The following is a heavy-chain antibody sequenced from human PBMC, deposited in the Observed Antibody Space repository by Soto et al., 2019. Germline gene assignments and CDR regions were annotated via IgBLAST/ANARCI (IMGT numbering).Heavy chain of an antibody. CDR3: VRMLDRDY. CDR1: GFTFSRYW. Sequence: TGGSLRLSCAASGFTFSRYWMHWVRQGPGKGLVWVSRINSDGSTTDYADSVKGRFTISRDNAKNTLYLQMNSLRAEDTAVYYCVRMLDRDYWGQGTLVTFAS. J-gene: IGHJ4*02. V-gene: IGHV3-74*01. CDR2: INSDGSTT. D-gene: IGHD3-10*02.